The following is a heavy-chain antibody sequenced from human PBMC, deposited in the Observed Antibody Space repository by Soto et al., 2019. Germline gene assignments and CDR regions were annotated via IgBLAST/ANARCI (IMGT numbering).Heavy chain of an antibody. CDR2: ISGIRGTR. CDR1: GFIFTDNA. Sequence: WGSLRLSCAASGFIFTDNAILFFRHSPFKGLEWVSSISGIRGTRYYADSVKGRFTISRDISKSTVYLQMNNLRAEDTAVYYCARDLLSASGWYAPGYWGQGTLVTVSS. CDR3: ARDLLSASGWYAPGY. D-gene: IGHD6-19*01. V-gene: IGHV3-23*01. J-gene: IGHJ4*02.